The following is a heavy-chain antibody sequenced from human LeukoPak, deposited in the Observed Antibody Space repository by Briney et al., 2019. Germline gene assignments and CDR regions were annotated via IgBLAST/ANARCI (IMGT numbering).Heavy chain of an antibody. CDR3: ITPLPYSAQ. Sequence: GGSLRLSCAASGFTFSNYAMSWVRQAPGKGLEWVSAISSSGGNTYYAADSVKGRFTISRDNSKNTLYLQMNSLRAEDTAVYYCITPLPYSAQGGQGTLVTVSS. J-gene: IGHJ4*02. V-gene: IGHV3-23*01. CDR2: ISSSGGNT. CDR1: GFTFSNYA. D-gene: IGHD2-21*01.